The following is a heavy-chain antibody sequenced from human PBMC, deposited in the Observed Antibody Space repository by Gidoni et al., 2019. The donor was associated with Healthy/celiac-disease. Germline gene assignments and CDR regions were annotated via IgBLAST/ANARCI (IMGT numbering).Heavy chain of an antibody. CDR3: ARQGGVVPAAIEEYNWFDP. J-gene: IGHJ5*02. CDR1: GYSFTSHW. V-gene: IGHV5-51*01. CDR2: IYPGDSDT. Sequence: EVQLVQSGAEVNKPGESLKISCKVSGYSFTSHWIGWVRQMPGKGLEWMGIIYPGDSDTRYSPSFQGQVTISADKSISTAYLQWSSLKASDTAMYYCARQGGVVPAAIEEYNWFDPWGQGTLVTVSS. D-gene: IGHD2-2*02.